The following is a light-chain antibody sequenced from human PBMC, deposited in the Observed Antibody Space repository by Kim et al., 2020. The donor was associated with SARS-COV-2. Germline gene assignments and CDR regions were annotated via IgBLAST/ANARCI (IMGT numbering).Light chain of an antibody. CDR2: DAS. J-gene: IGKJ4*01. V-gene: IGKV3-15*01. CDR1: QSVSTT. Sequence: ESVMTQSPATLSVSPGEGATISCRASQSVSTTLAWYQQRPGQAPRLLIYDASTRATGIPARFSGSGSGTEFTLTISSLQSEDFAVYYCQQYHNWPLTFGGGTKVDIK. CDR3: QQYHNWPLT.